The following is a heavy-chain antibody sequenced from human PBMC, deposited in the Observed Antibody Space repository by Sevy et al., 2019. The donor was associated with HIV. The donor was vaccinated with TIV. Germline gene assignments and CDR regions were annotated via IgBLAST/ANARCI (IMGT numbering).Heavy chain of an antibody. J-gene: IGHJ3*02. CDR3: AGRNDFDI. Sequence: SETLSLTCTVSGGSINSDHWNWIRQPPGKGLEWIGYVYYTGGTNYNPSLKNRVTISVDRTKNQISLKLTSVTAADTAVYDWAGRNDFDIWGQGTMVTVSS. V-gene: IGHV4-59*08. CDR1: GGSINSDH. CDR2: VYYTGGT.